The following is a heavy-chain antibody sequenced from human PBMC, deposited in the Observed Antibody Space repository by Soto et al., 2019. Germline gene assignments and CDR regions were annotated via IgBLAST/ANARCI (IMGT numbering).Heavy chain of an antibody. CDR1: GGSISSGGYS. Sequence: QLQLQESGSGLVKPSQTLSLTCAVSGGSISSGGYSWSWIRQPPGKGLEWIGYIYHSGSTYYNPXXXSXVTXXVDRSXXXXXXXXSSVXAAXXXXXXCARVPDYWGQGTLVTVSS. CDR3: ARVPDY. CDR2: IYHSGST. J-gene: IGHJ4*02. V-gene: IGHV4-30-2*01.